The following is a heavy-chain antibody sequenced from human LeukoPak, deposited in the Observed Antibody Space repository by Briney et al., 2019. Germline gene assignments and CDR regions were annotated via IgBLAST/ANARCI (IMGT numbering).Heavy chain of an antibody. D-gene: IGHD2-2*01. CDR2: FYSSGGT. J-gene: IGHJ4*02. CDR1: GFTVSNDY. CDR3: ARSIVPAARMDY. V-gene: IGHV3-53*01. Sequence: GGSLRLSCAVSGFTVSNDYMNWVRQAPGKGLEWVSVFYSSGGTYYADSVKGRFTISRDNSKNTLFLQMNSLRAEDTAVYYCARSIVPAARMDYWGQGTLVTVSS.